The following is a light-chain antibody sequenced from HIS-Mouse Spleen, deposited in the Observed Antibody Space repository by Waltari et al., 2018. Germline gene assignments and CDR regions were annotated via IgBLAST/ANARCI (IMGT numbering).Light chain of an antibody. CDR2: EDS. J-gene: IGLJ3*02. CDR3: QSADSSGTGWV. Sequence: SSELTQDPAVSVALGQTVRITCQGDSLRSYYASWYQQKPGQAPVLVIYEDSKRPSGNPERFSGSSSGTTVTLTISGVQAEDEADYYCQSADSSGTGWVFGGGTKLTVL. CDR1: SLRSYY. V-gene: IGLV3-19*01.